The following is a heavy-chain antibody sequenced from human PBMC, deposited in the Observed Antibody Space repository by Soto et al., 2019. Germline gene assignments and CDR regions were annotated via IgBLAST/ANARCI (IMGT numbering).Heavy chain of an antibody. CDR2: INAGNGNT. Sequence: QVQLVQSGAEVKKPGASVKVCCKASGYTFTSYAMHWVRQAPGQRLEWMGWINAGNGNTKYSQKFQGRVTITRDTSASTAYMELSSLRSEDTAVYYCARGLGLYYFDYWGQGTLVTVSS. J-gene: IGHJ4*02. D-gene: IGHD1-26*01. V-gene: IGHV1-3*01. CDR3: ARGLGLYYFDY. CDR1: GYTFTSYA.